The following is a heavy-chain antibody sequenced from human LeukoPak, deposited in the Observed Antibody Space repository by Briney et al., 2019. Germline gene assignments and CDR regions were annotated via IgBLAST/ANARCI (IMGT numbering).Heavy chain of an antibody. Sequence: ESLKISCKASGYILTSYWIGWVRQMPGKGLEWMGFIYPGDSDTRYGPSFQGQVTISADKSISTAYLQWSSLKASDTAMYYCARQGILTGTAYFDYWGQGTLVTVSS. CDR3: ARQGILTGTAYFDY. CDR1: GYILTSYW. CDR2: IYPGDSDT. J-gene: IGHJ4*02. D-gene: IGHD1-20*01. V-gene: IGHV5-51*01.